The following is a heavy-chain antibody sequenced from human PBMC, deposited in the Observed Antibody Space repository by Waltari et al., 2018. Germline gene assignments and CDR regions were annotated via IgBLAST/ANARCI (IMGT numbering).Heavy chain of an antibody. J-gene: IGHJ6*02. CDR3: ARINGDYYYYGMDV. D-gene: IGHD4-17*01. CDR1: GFSLSTSGMC. CDR2: IDWDDDK. Sequence: QVTLRESGPALVKPTQTLTLTCTFSGFSLSTSGMCVSWIRQPPGKALEWLARIDWDDDKYYSTSLKTRLTISKDTSKNQVVLTMTNMDPVDTATYYCARINGDYYYYGMDVWGQGTTVTVSS. V-gene: IGHV2-70*15.